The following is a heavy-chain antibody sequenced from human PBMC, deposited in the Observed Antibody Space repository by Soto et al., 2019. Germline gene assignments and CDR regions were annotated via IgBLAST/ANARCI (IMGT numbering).Heavy chain of an antibody. CDR2: IYYNGNT. V-gene: IGHV4-31*03. Sequence: SETLSLSCTLSGVSITSGAYYWTWVRQHPGKGLEWIGYIYYNGNTYFSPSLKSRLTISIDTSKNQFSLKLSSVTAADTAMYYCARARLRAVYAFDFWGQGTMVT. CDR3: ARARLRAVYAFDF. D-gene: IGHD4-17*01. J-gene: IGHJ3*01. CDR1: GVSITSGAYY.